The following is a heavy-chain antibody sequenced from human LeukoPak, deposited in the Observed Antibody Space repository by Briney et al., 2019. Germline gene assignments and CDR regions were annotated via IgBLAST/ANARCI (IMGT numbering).Heavy chain of an antibody. CDR1: GGSFSGYY. V-gene: IGHV4-34*01. D-gene: IGHD3-22*01. Sequence: PSGTLSLTCAVYGGSFSGYYWSWIRQPPGKGLEWIGEINHSGSTNYNPSLKSRVTISVDMSKNQFSLKLSSVTAADTAVYYCARGLVVVFDYWGQGTLVTVSS. CDR3: ARGLVVVFDY. J-gene: IGHJ4*02. CDR2: INHSGST.